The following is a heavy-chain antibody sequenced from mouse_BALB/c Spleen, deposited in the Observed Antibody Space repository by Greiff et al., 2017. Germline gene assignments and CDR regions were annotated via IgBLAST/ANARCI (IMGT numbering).Heavy chain of an antibody. Sequence: EVKLVESGAELVRSGASVKLSCTASGFNIKDYYMHWVKQRPEQGLEWIGWIDPENGDTEYAPKFQGKATMTADTSSNTAYLQLSSLTSEDTAVYYCNAPITTVVATDYWGQGTTLTVSS. D-gene: IGHD1-1*01. CDR1: GFNIKDYY. CDR3: NAPITTVVATDY. CDR2: IDPENGDT. J-gene: IGHJ2*01. V-gene: IGHV14-4*02.